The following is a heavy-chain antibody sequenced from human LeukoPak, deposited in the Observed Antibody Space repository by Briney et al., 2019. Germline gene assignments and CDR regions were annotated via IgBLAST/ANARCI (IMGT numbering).Heavy chain of an antibody. J-gene: IGHJ3*02. Sequence: GGSLRLSYAVSGFTFSNYWMTWVRQAPGKGLDWVANINQDGSETYYVDSVKGRFSISRDNAKNSLYLQMTSLRVEDTAVYYCTRAHVTGVDAFDIWGQGTMVIVSS. V-gene: IGHV3-7*01. D-gene: IGHD2-21*02. CDR3: TRAHVTGVDAFDI. CDR2: INQDGSET. CDR1: GFTFSNYW.